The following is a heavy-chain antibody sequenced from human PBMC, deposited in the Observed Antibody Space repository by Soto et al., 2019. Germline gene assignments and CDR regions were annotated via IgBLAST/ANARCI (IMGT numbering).Heavy chain of an antibody. V-gene: IGHV4-30-2*01. CDR1: GDSISSSSSS. Sequence: PSETLSLTCDVSGDSISSSSSSWNWIRQPPGKALEWIGLTYHSGSTYYNPSLESRVTISVDRSKNQFSLKLKYGTADDRAVYYCXASLSTQYYDSRGYYPDFDIWGQGIILNVSS. J-gene: IGHJ3*02. CDR3: XASLSTQYYDSRGYYPDFDI. D-gene: IGHD3-22*01. CDR2: TYHSGST.